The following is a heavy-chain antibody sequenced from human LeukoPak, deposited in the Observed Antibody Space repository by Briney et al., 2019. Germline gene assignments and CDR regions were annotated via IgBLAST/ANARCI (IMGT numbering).Heavy chain of an antibody. CDR3: ARQGPFSVDIVATDHFDY. V-gene: IGHV3-30-3*01. Sequence: GGSLRLSCAASGFTFSSYAMHWDRQAPGKGLEWVAVISYDGSNKYYADSVKGRFTISRDNSKNTLYLQMNSLRAEDTAVYYCARQGPFSVDIVATDHFDYWGQGTLVTVSS. J-gene: IGHJ4*02. CDR2: ISYDGSNK. D-gene: IGHD5-12*01. CDR1: GFTFSSYA.